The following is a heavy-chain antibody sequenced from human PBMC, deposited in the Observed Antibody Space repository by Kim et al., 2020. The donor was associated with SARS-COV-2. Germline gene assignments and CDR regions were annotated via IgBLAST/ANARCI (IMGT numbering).Heavy chain of an antibody. CDR3: ARQAADVRGVLDY. V-gene: IGHV5-51*01. CDR2: IYPGDSDT. Sequence: GESLKISCKGSGYSFTTYWIAWVRQMPGKGLEWMGIIYPGDSDTRYSPSFQGQVTISADKSISTAYLQWSSLKASDTAMYYCARQAADVRGVLDYWGQGTLVTVSS. J-gene: IGHJ4*02. D-gene: IGHD3-10*01. CDR1: GYSFTTYW.